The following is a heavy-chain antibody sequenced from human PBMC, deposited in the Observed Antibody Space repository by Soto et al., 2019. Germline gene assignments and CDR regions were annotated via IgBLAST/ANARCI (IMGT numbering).Heavy chain of an antibody. CDR2: INPSGGST. Sequence: ASVKVSCKASGYSFTSYYMHWVRQATGQGLEWMGIINPSGGSTSYAQKFQGRVTMTRDTSTSTVYMELNSLRAEDTAVYYCAKDLIAVVWYGLDYWGQGTLVTVSS. V-gene: IGHV1-46*01. CDR3: AKDLIAVVWYGLDY. CDR1: GYSFTSYY. J-gene: IGHJ4*02. D-gene: IGHD6-19*01.